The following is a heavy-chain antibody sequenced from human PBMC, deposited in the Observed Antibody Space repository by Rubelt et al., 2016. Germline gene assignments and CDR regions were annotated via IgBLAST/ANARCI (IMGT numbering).Heavy chain of an antibody. CDR2: MYQSGKT. Sequence: QLQLQESGPRLVKPSETLFLTCTVSGGSISSSTCYWGWIRQPPGKGLEWIGTMYQSGKTYYSTFLQSRVAIAVDTSKNQLSLKLSSVTAAETAVYYCARPSDYGDYIGYWGRGTPVTVSS. J-gene: IGHJ4*02. CDR1: GGSISSSTCY. V-gene: IGHV4-39*01. CDR3: ARPSDYGDYIGY. D-gene: IGHD4-17*01.